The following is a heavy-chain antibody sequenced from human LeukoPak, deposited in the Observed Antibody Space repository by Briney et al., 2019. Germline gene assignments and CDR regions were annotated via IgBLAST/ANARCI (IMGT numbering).Heavy chain of an antibody. J-gene: IGHJ6*03. CDR3: ARDLGFCSSANTCYHSLYMDV. V-gene: IGHV3-23*01. CDR2: ISGSGGNT. D-gene: IGHD2-2*01. Sequence: PGGSLRLSCAASGFTFSSYVMNWIRQAPGKGLEWVSAISGSGGNTYYADSVKGRFTISRDNSKDTLYLQMNSLRAEDTAVYFCARDLGFCSSANTCYHSLYMDVWGKGTTVTVSS. CDR1: GFTFSSYV.